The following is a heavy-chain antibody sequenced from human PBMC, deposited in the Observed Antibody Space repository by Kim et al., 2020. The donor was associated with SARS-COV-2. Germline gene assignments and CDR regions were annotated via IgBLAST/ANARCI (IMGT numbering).Heavy chain of an antibody. CDR3: AGDKMWWERAHFDY. Sequence: ADSVKARFTIARGNAKNTLYLQMNSLGAEDTAVYYCAGDKMWWERAHFDYWGQGTLVTVSS. J-gene: IGHJ4*02. V-gene: IGHV3-30*01. D-gene: IGHD2-21*01.